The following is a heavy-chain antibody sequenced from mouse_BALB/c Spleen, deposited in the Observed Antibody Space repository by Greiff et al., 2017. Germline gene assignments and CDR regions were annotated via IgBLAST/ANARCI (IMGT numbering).Heavy chain of an antibody. CDR2: ISYSGST. CDR1: GYSITSDYA. D-gene: IGHD1-1*01. V-gene: IGHV3-2*02. CDR3: ARSGTVVATRYFDV. J-gene: IGHJ1*01. Sequence: EVKLQESGPGLVKPSQSLSLTCTVTGYSITSDYAWNWIRQFPGNKLEWMGYISYSGSTSYNPSLKSRISITRDTSKNQFFLQLNSVTTEDTATYYCARSGTVVATRYFDVWGAGTTVTVSS.